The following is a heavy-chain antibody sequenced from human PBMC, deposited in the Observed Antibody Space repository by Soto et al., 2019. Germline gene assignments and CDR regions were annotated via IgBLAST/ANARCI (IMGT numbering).Heavy chain of an antibody. D-gene: IGHD2-15*01. V-gene: IGHV1-69*06. CDR2: IIPIFGTA. J-gene: IGHJ4*02. CDR3: ARGHDCSGGSCSIDY. CDR1: GGTFSSYA. Sequence: ASVKVSCKASGGTFSSYAISWVRQAPGQGLEWMGGIIPIFGTANYAQKFQGRVTITADKSTSTAYMELSSLRSEDTAVYYCARGHDCSGGSCSIDYWGQGTLVAVSS.